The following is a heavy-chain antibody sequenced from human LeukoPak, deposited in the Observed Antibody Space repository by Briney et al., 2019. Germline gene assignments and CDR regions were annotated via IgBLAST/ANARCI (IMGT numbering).Heavy chain of an antibody. CDR2: LYSNGII. V-gene: IGHV3-53*01. D-gene: IGHD3-22*01. Sequence: GGSLRLSCAASGFSVSSTYLTWVRQAPGKELEWLSVLYSNGIISYADSVKGQFTISRDSSENAVYLQMDNLRPEDTALYFCARGKLYSYETTSYYGPFDCWGQGTLVTVSS. J-gene: IGHJ4*02. CDR1: GFSVSSTY. CDR3: ARGKLYSYETTSYYGPFDC.